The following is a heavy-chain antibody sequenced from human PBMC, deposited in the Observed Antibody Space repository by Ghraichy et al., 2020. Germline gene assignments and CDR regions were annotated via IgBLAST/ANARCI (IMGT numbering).Heavy chain of an antibody. J-gene: IGHJ6*03. D-gene: IGHD1-26*01. CDR2: ISSSGSTI. V-gene: IGHV3-11*01. CDR1: GFTFSDYY. Sequence: WGSLRLSCAASGFTFSDYYMSWIRQAPGKGLEWVSYISSSGSTIYYADSVKGRFTISRDNAKNSLYLQMNSLRAEDTAVYYCARVAYSGSYVYYYYYYMDVWGKGTTVTVSS. CDR3: ARVAYSGSYVYYYYYYMDV.